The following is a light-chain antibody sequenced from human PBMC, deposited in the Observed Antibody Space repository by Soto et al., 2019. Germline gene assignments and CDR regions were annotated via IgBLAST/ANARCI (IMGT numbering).Light chain of an antibody. CDR2: GAS. J-gene: IGKJ1*01. Sequence: IQLTQSPSSLSASVGARVTITCRASQGVRSYLAWFQQRPGKAPKLLIFGASTLQNGVPARFSGGGFGTDFTLTITSLQPEDCATYYCQQVYTYPRTFGQGTKVEIK. CDR3: QQVYTYPRT. V-gene: IGKV1-9*01. CDR1: QGVRSY.